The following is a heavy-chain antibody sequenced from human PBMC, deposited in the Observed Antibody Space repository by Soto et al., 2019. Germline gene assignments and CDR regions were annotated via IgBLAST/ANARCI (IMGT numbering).Heavy chain of an antibody. V-gene: IGHV3-30*04. CDR1: GFTFSGYA. Sequence: QVQLVESGGGVVQPGGSLTLSCAASGFTFSGYAMHWVRQAPGKGLEWVAATSYDENYKYYPDSVKGRFTISRYKSKNPLFLQMTRLTTEDTAVYYCARQGGSPARWYSDPWGQGSLGTVSS. J-gene: IGHJ5*02. CDR2: TSYDENYK. D-gene: IGHD2-15*01. CDR3: ARQGGSPARWYSDP.